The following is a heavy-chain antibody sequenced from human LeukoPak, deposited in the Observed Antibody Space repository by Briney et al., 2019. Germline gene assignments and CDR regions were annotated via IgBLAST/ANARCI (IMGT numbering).Heavy chain of an antibody. Sequence: SETLSLTCTVSGGSINSYYWSWIRQPPGKGLEWIGYIHYSGSTNYNPSLKSRGTISVDTSKNQFSLKLSSVTAADKAVEYWGRVRDRSGYFYDFDYWGQGPRVTVSS. D-gene: IGHD3-22*01. V-gene: IGHV4-59*01. CDR3: GRVRDRSGYFYDFDY. CDR1: GGSINSYY. J-gene: IGHJ4*02. CDR2: IHYSGST.